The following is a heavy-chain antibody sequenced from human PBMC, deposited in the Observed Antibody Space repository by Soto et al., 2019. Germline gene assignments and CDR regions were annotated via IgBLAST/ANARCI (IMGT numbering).Heavy chain of an antibody. V-gene: IGHV3-74*01. CDR2: INSDGSHT. J-gene: IGHJ6*03. D-gene: IGHD2-2*01. CDR1: GFTFFAYW. Sequence: GGSLRLSCAASGFTFFAYWIHWVRQVPGKGLVWVSRINSDGSHTSYADSVRGRFTISRDNSKNTVYLQMNSLRAEDTAVYYCARYCSSTSCYLYYYYYYMDVWGKGTTVTVSS. CDR3: ARYCSSTSCYLYYYYYYMDV.